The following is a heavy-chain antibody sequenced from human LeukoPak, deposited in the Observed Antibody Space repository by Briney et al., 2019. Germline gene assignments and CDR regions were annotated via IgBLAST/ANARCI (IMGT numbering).Heavy chain of an antibody. CDR2: IYYSGST. J-gene: IGHJ4*02. V-gene: IGHV4-30-4*01. CDR1: GGSISSGDYY. D-gene: IGHD3-3*01. CDR3: ARVGGNYDFWSGYYQFDY. Sequence: SETLSLTCTVSGGSISSGDYYWSWIRQPPGKGLEWIGYIYYSGSTYYNPSLKSRVTISVDTSKNQFSLKLSSVTAADTAVYYCARVGGNYDFWSGYYQFDYWGQGTLVTVSS.